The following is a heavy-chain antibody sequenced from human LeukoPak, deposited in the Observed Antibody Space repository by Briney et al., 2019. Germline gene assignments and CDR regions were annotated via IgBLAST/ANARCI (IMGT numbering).Heavy chain of an antibody. V-gene: IGHV3-73*01. J-gene: IGHJ6*02. CDR2: IRSEAKSYAT. CDR3: TTSVVVDLYYYYGMDV. D-gene: IGHD4-23*01. CDR1: GFTFSGSS. Sequence: GGSLRLSCAASGFTFSGSSMHWVRQASGKGLEWVGRIRSEAKSYATAYAASVKGRFTSSRDDSKNTTYLQMNSLKTEDTAVYYCTTSVVVDLYYYYGMDVWGQGTTVTVSS.